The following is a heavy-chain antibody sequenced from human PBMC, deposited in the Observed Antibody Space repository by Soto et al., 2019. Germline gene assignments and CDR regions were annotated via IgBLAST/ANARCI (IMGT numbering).Heavy chain of an antibody. J-gene: IGHJ4*02. Sequence: EVQLVESGGGLVQPGGSLRLSCAASGFTVSTKYMSWVRQAPGKGLEWVSVIYSGGSTFYADSVRGRFTISRDNSKKTVNLQMNSLRAEDTAVYYCARDPWAADYWGQGTLVTVPS. D-gene: IGHD3-16*01. CDR1: GFTVSTKY. CDR3: ARDPWAADY. V-gene: IGHV3-66*01. CDR2: IYSGGST.